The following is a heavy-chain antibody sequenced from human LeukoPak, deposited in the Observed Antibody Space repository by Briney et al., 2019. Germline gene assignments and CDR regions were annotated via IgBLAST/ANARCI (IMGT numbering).Heavy chain of an antibody. CDR3: ARDRGSSTSCYSY. V-gene: IGHV3-48*01. CDR2: VSASGSIM. J-gene: IGHJ4*02. Sequence: GGSLRLSCAASGFIFTNYNMNWVRQAPGKGLEWLSYVSASGSIMYYADSVKGRFTISRDNAKNSVYLQMNSLRAEDTAVYYCARDRGSSTSCYSYWGQGTLVTVSS. CDR1: GFIFTNYN. D-gene: IGHD2-2*01.